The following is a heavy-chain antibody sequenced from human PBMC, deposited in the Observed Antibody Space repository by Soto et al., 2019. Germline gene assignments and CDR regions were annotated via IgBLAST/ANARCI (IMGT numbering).Heavy chain of an antibody. CDR2: ISYDGSNK. J-gene: IGHJ6*02. CDR3: AKDGITMVRGVINYGMDV. CDR1: GFTFSSYG. V-gene: IGHV3-30*18. Sequence: QVQLVESGGGVVQPGRSLRLSCAASGFTFSSYGMHWVRQAPAKGLAWVAVISYDGSNKYYADSVKGRFTISRDNSKNTLYLQMNSLRAEDTDVYYCAKDGITMVRGVINYGMDVWGQGTPVTVSS. D-gene: IGHD3-10*01.